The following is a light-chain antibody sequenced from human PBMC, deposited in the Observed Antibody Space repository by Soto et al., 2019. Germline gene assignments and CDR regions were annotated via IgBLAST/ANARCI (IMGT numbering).Light chain of an antibody. Sequence: QSVLTQPASVSGSPGQAIAISCTGTSSDVGGYNRVSWYQQHPGKDPKLMVYEVSNRPSGVSNRFSGSKSDNTASLTISGLQAEDEADYYCSSYTGSGTVWVFGGGTQLTVL. CDR1: SSDVGGYNR. CDR2: EVS. V-gene: IGLV2-14*01. J-gene: IGLJ3*02. CDR3: SSYTGSGTVWV.